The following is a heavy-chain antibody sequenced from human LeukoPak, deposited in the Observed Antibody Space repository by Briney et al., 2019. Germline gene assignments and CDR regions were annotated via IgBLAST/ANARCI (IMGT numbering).Heavy chain of an antibody. D-gene: IGHD2-21*02. CDR2: TYYRSKWYN. Sequence: SQTLSLTCAISGDSVSSKSTAWNWIRQSPSRGLEWLGRTYYRSKWYNDYAVSVKSRITINPDTSKNQFSLQLNSVTPEDTAVYYCARNCGGDCYEGHYYYGMDVWGQGTTVTVSS. V-gene: IGHV6-1*01. CDR3: ARNCGGDCYEGHYYYGMDV. J-gene: IGHJ6*02. CDR1: GDSVSSKSTA.